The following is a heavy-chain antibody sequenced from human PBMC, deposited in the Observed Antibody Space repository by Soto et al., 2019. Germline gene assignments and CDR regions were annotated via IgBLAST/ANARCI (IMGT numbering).Heavy chain of an antibody. Sequence: GSLRLSCAASGFTFSSYAMHWVRQAPGKGLEWVAVISYDGSNKYYADSVKGRFTISRDNSKNTLYLQMNSLRAEDTAVYYCARDIPGYYDSSGYYYVDWGGGFDYWGQGTLVTVSS. V-gene: IGHV3-30-3*01. D-gene: IGHD3-22*01. CDR3: ARDIPGYYDSSGYYYVDWGGGFDY. J-gene: IGHJ4*02. CDR2: ISYDGSNK. CDR1: GFTFSSYA.